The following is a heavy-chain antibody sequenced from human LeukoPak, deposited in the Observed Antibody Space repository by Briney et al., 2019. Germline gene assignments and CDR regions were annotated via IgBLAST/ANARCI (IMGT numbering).Heavy chain of an antibody. CDR1: GFTFSSYH. J-gene: IGHJ4*02. CDR2: ISIISSTI. Sequence: GGSLRLSCAASGFTFSSYHMNWVRQAPGKGREWVSYISIISSTIYYADSVKGRFTISRDDAKNSVYLQMNSLRAEDTAVYYCARTYERELDYWGQGTLVTVSS. CDR3: ARTYERELDY. V-gene: IGHV3-48*01. D-gene: IGHD5-12*01.